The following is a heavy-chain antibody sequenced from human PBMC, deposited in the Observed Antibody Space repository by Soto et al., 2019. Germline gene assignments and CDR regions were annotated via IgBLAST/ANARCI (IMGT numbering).Heavy chain of an antibody. D-gene: IGHD2-15*01. V-gene: IGHV4-39*07. CDR1: GGSISSSSYF. CDR2: IYYSGST. J-gene: IGHJ6*02. CDR3: ARGYCSGGSCYLLDYYYGMDV. Sequence: SSETLSLTCIVSGGSISSSSYFWGWIRQPPGKGLEWIGSIYYSGSTYYNPSLKSRVTISVDTSKNQFSLKPSSVTAADTAVYYCARGYCSGGSCYLLDYYYGMDVWGQGTTVT.